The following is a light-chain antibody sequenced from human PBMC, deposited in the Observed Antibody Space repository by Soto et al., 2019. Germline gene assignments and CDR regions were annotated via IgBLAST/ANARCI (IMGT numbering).Light chain of an antibody. J-gene: IGKJ1*01. CDR3: QHYNSYSEA. V-gene: IGKV3-20*01. Sequence: EIVMTQSPGTLSLSPGERATLAFSASQSVSSSYLAWYQHKPGQAPRLLIYGASSRATGIPDRFSGSGSGTDFTLTISSLQPDDFATYYCQHYNSYSEAFGQGTKVDIK. CDR2: GAS. CDR1: QSVSSSY.